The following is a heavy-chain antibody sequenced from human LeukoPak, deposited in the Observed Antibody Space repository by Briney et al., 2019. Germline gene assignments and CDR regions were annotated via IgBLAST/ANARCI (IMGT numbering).Heavy chain of an antibody. CDR2: IYSGGST. V-gene: IGHV3-66*01. CDR3: ASGYCSGGSCYLYDY. Sequence: QPGGALRLSCAASGFTVSSNYMSWVRQAPGMGREGVSVIYSGGSTYYAESVKGSFTITRANSKTTLYLQMNSMRAEDTDVYYCASGYCSGGSCYLYDYWGQGTLVTVSS. CDR1: GFTVSSNY. J-gene: IGHJ4*02. D-gene: IGHD2-15*01.